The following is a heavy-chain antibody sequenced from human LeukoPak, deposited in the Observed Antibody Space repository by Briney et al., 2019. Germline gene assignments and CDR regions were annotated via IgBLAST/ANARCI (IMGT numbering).Heavy chain of an antibody. CDR2: IKSKTDGGTT. CDR1: GFTFSNAW. J-gene: IGHJ4*02. CDR3: TTEWEQLQYFDY. Sequence: GWSLRLSCAASGFTFSNAWMSWVRQAPGKGLEWVGRIKSKTDGGTTDYAAPVKGRFTISRDDSKNTLYLQMNSLKTEDTAVYYCTTEWEQLQYFDYWGQGTLVTVSS. D-gene: IGHD1-26*01. V-gene: IGHV3-15*01.